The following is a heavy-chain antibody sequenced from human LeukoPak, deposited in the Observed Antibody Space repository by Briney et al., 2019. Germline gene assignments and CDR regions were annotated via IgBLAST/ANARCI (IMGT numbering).Heavy chain of an antibody. CDR1: GYTFTSYA. Sequence: ASVKVSCKPSGYTFTSYAISWVRQAPGQGLEWMGRINPNSGGTNYAQKFQGRVTMTRDTSISTAYMELSRLRSDDTAVYYCARISSDIVPFDYWGQGTLVTVSS. V-gene: IGHV1-2*06. J-gene: IGHJ4*02. D-gene: IGHD2-15*01. CDR2: INPNSGGT. CDR3: ARISSDIVPFDY.